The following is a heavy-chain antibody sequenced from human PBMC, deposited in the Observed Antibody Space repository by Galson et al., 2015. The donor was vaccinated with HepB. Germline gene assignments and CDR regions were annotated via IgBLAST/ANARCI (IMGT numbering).Heavy chain of an antibody. J-gene: IGHJ3*02. V-gene: IGHV3-23*01. CDR1: GFTFSTYA. CDR3: AKAEDLTNAFDI. CDR2: INGNGAIT. Sequence: SLRLSCAASGFTFSTYAMNWVRQAPGKGLEWVSSINGNGAITHYAESVKGRLIISRDNAKNTLYLQMNSLSAEDTAVYYCAKAEDLTNAFDIWGQGTMVTVSS. D-gene: IGHD3-9*01.